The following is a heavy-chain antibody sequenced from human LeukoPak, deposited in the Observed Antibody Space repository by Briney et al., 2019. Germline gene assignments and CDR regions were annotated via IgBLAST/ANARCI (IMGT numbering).Heavy chain of an antibody. D-gene: IGHD3-16*02. Sequence: ASVKVSCKASGCTFTSYGISWVRQAPGQGLEWMGWISAYNGNTNYAQKLQGRVTMTTDTSTSTAYMELRSLRSDDTVVYYCASGRLGELSLYRSFDYWGQGTLVTVSS. CDR3: ASGRLGELSLYRSFDY. CDR1: GCTFTSYG. V-gene: IGHV1-18*01. CDR2: ISAYNGNT. J-gene: IGHJ4*02.